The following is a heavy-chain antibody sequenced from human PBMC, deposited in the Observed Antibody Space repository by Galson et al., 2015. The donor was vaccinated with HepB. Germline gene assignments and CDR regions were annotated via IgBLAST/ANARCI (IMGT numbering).Heavy chain of an antibody. CDR3: AKDGRAYFGVLTGAWVPSYFDY. V-gene: IGHV3-23*01. CDR1: GFTFSTYA. CDR2: ITTSAGST. Sequence: SLRLSCAASGFTFSTYAMSWVRQAPGKGLEWVSLITTSAGSTYYSDSVKGRFTISRDNSKNTLYLQMNSLRAEDTAVYYCAKDGRAYFGVLTGAWVPSYFDYWGQGTLVTVSS. D-gene: IGHD3-9*01. J-gene: IGHJ4*02.